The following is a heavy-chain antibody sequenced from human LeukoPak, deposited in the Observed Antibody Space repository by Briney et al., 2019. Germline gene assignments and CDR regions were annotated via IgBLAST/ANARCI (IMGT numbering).Heavy chain of an antibody. CDR3: ASLYGDYVASDY. V-gene: IGHV1-2*02. CDR2: INPNSGGT. J-gene: IGHJ4*02. D-gene: IGHD4-17*01. CDR1: GYSFTVYY. Sequence: ASVKVSCKASGYSFTVYYMHWVRQAPGQGLEWMGWINPNSGGTNYAQKFLGRVTMARDTSISTAYMELSRLRSDDTAVYYCASLYGDYVASDYWGQGTLVTVSS.